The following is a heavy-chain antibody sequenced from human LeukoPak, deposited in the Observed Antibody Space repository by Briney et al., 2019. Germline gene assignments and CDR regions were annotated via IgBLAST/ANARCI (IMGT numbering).Heavy chain of an antibody. V-gene: IGHV4-30-4*01. D-gene: IGHD1-26*01. CDR1: GGSISSGDYY. Sequence: PSQTLSLTCTVSGGSISSGDYYWSWIRQPPGKGLEWIGYIYYSGSTYYNPSLKSRVTISVDTSKNQSSLKLSSVTAADTAVYYCARGLYSGSYYSFDIWGQGTMVTVSS. CDR2: IYYSGST. CDR3: ARGLYSGSYYSFDI. J-gene: IGHJ3*02.